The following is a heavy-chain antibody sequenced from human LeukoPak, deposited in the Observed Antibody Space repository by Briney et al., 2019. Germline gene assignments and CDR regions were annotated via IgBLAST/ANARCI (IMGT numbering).Heavy chain of an antibody. D-gene: IGHD1-26*01. V-gene: IGHV3-21*04. J-gene: IGHJ4*02. CDR3: AKSGSYWEGYYFDY. Sequence: GGTLRLSCAASGFTFSSYGMNWVRQAPGKGLEWVSSITGNGNYIYYADSVKGRFTISRDNAKNSLFLQMNSLRAEDTALYYCAKSGSYWEGYYFDYWGQGTLVTVSS. CDR2: ITGNGNYI. CDR1: GFTFSSYG.